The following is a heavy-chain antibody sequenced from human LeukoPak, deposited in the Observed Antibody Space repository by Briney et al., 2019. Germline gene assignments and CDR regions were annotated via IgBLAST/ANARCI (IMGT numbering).Heavy chain of an antibody. V-gene: IGHV5-51*01. CDR3: ARHYYGSGSQYFQH. J-gene: IGHJ1*01. CDR1: GYSFRSFW. D-gene: IGHD3-10*01. Sequence: GESLKISCKASGYSFRSFWIGWVRQMPGKGLEWMGVIDPDDSETRYSPSFQGQVTISADKSISTAYPQWSTLKASDSAMYYCARHYYGSGSQYFQHWGQGTLVTVSS. CDR2: IDPDDSET.